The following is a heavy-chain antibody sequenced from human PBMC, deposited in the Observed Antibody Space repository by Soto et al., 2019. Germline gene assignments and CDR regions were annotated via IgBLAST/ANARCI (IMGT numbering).Heavy chain of an antibody. CDR1: GFTFSSYG. Sequence: GGSLRLSCAASGFTFSSYGMHWVRQAPGKGLEWVAVIWYDGSNKYYADSVKGRFTISRDNSKNTLYLQMNSLRAEDTAVYYCAGWLTHPYYYSAKDVWGDGTTVTV. CDR2: IWYDGSNK. CDR3: AGWLTHPYYYSAKDV. D-gene: IGHD5-12*01. V-gene: IGHV3-33*01. J-gene: IGHJ6*02.